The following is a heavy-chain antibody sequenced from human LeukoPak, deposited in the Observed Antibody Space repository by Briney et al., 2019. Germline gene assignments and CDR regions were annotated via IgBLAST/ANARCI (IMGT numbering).Heavy chain of an antibody. CDR1: GGSISSYY. V-gene: IGHV4-4*07. J-gene: IGHJ4*02. Sequence: SETLSLTCTVSGGSISSYYWSWIRQPAGKGLEWIGRIYTSGSTYYNPSLKSRVTISVDTSKNQFSLKLSSVTAADTAVYYCARDFAFPQDTAMVSFDYWGQGTLVTVSS. D-gene: IGHD5-18*01. CDR2: IYTSGST. CDR3: ARDFAFPQDTAMVSFDY.